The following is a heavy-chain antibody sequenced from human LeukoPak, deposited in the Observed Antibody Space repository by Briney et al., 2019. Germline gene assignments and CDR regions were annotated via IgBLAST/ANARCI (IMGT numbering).Heavy chain of an antibody. CDR3: ARDRDGNNWFDP. CDR2: IYYSGST. J-gene: IGHJ5*02. V-gene: IGHV4-59*01. Sequence: SDTLSLTCTVSGGPISSYYWSWIRQPPGKGLEWIAYIYYSGSTIYNPSLKSRVTISVDTSKNPFSLKLTSVTAADTAVYYCARDRDGNNWFDPWGQGTLVTVSS. D-gene: IGHD5-24*01. CDR1: GGPISSYY.